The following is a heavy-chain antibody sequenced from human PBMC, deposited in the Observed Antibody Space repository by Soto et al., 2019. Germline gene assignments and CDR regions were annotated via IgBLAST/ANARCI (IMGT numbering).Heavy chain of an antibody. V-gene: IGHV3-21*01. CDR1: GFTFSSYS. J-gene: IGHJ4*02. Sequence: EVQLVESGGGLVKPGGSLRLSCAASGFTFSSYSMNWVRQAPGKGLEWVSSITSSSSSGYIYYADSVKGRFTIPRDNAKNSLFLQMNSLRAEDTAVYYCARDLQMATIRGGDYWGQGTLVTVSS. CDR3: ARDLQMATIRGGDY. D-gene: IGHD5-12*01. CDR2: ITSSSSSGYI.